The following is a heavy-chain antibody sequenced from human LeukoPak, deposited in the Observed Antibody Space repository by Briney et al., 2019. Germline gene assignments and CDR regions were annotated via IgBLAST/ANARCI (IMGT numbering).Heavy chain of an antibody. J-gene: IGHJ5*02. V-gene: IGHV3-15*07. Sequence: GGSLRLSCAASGFTFSNAWMNWVRQAPGKGLEWVGRIKSKTDGGTTDYAAPVKGRFTISRDNSKNTLYLQMNSLRAEDTAVYYCAKATGTTPGGFDPWGQGALVTVSS. CDR2: IKSKTDGGTT. D-gene: IGHD1-1*01. CDR3: AKATGTTPGGFDP. CDR1: GFTFSNAW.